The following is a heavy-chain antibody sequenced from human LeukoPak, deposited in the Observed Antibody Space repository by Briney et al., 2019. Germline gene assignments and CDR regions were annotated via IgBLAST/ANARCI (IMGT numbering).Heavy chain of an antibody. V-gene: IGHV1-8*01. CDR1: GYTFTSYD. Sequence: GASVKVSCKASGYTFTSYDINWVRQATGQGREWMGWMNPNSGNTGYAQKFQGRVTMTRNTSISTAYMELSSLRSEDTAVYYCARYSTAMDNANFDYWGQGTLVTVSS. CDR3: ARYSTAMDNANFDY. J-gene: IGHJ4*02. D-gene: IGHD5-18*01. CDR2: MNPNSGNT.